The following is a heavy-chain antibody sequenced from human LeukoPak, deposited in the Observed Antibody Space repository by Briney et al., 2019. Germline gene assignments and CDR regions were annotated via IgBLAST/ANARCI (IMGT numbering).Heavy chain of an antibody. Sequence: SGPALVKPTQTLTLTCTFSGFSLSTSGMCVSWIRQPPGKALEWLARIDWDDDKYYSTSLKTRLTISKDTSKNQVVLTMTNMDPVDTATYYCARIRFDSSGPYYYFDYWGQGTLVTVSS. CDR2: IDWDDDK. J-gene: IGHJ4*02. CDR1: GFSLSTSGMC. D-gene: IGHD3-22*01. V-gene: IGHV2-70*11. CDR3: ARIRFDSSGPYYYFDY.